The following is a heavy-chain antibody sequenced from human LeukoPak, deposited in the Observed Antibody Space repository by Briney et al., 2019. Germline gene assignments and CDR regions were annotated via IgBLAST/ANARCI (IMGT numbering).Heavy chain of an antibody. D-gene: IGHD4-17*01. CDR3: ARTPRKVNTYYYGMDV. J-gene: IGHJ6*04. V-gene: IGHV4-34*01. CDR2: INHSGST. Sequence: SETLSLTCAVYGGSFSGYYWSWIRQPPGKGLEWIGEINHSGSTNYNPSLKSRVTISVDTSKNQFSLKLSSVTAADTAVYYCARTPRKVNTYYYGMDVWGKGTTVTVSS. CDR1: GGSFSGYY.